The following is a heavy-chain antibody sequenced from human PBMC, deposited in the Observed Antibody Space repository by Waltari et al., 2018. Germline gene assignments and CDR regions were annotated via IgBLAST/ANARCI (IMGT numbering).Heavy chain of an antibody. CDR1: GGYFGSFW. V-gene: IGHV4-34*02. CDR2: IDQSDHP. CDR3: ARHRHPGHSFDI. D-gene: IGHD3-16*02. Sequence: QVQLQQWGAGVLKPSETLSLTCVVNGGYFGSFWWSWIRQPPGKGLQWIGEIDQSDHPNYKPSLTSRVTISIDTSKNQFYLNLRSVAAADTAVYYCARHRHPGHSFDIWGQGASVLVSS. J-gene: IGHJ3*02.